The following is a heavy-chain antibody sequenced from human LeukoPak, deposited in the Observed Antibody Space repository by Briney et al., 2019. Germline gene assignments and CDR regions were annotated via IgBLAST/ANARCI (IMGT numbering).Heavy chain of an antibody. CDR1: GYTFTGYY. CDR3: ARDGEDVERSGRVYGMDV. CDR2: INPNSGGT. Sequence: ASVKVSCKASGYTFTGYYMHWVRQAPGQGPEWMGWINPNSGGTDYAQKFKGRVTLTRDTSLTTTYMELSSLRSDDTAVYYCARDGEDVERSGRVYGMDVWGKGPRSPSPQ. D-gene: IGHD2-15*01. J-gene: IGHJ6*01. V-gene: IGHV1-2*02.